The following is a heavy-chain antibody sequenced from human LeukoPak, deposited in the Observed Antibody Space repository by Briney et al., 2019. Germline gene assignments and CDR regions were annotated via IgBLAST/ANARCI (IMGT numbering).Heavy chain of an antibody. CDR2: ISGTGGRT. Sequence: GGSLRLSCAASGFSFSSYAMGWVRQAPGKGLEWVSSISGTGGRTYYADSVKGRFTISRDNSRNTLSLQMNSLRVEDTAVYFWAKGPSSDSSESFQYWGQGTLVTVSS. CDR1: GFSFSSYA. V-gene: IGHV3-23*01. CDR3: AKGPSSDSSESFQY. J-gene: IGHJ1*01. D-gene: IGHD5-18*01.